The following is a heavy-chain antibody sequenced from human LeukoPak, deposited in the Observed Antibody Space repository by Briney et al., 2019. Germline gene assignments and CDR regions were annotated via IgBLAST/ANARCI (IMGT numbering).Heavy chain of an antibody. CDR2: IYYSGST. CDR1: GGSIRSSYYY. Sequence: SETLSLTCTVSGGSIRSSYYYWGWIRQPPGKGLEWIAYIYYSGSTSYNPSLKSRVTISVDTSKNQFSLKLNSVTAADTAMYYCARLFHPALSGNYPFDYWGQGTLVTVSS. D-gene: IGHD1-26*01. CDR3: ARLFHPALSGNYPFDY. J-gene: IGHJ4*02. V-gene: IGHV4-61*05.